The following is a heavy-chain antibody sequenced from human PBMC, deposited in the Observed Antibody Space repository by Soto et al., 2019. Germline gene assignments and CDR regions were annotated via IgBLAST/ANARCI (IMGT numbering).Heavy chain of an antibody. Sequence: QVQLVQSGAEVKKPGSSVKVSCKASGGTFSSYAISWVRQAPGQGLEWMGGIIPIFGTANYAQKFQGRVTITADKSTSTAYMELSSLRSEDTAVYYCARVPGRRSTRAYYYGMDVWGQGTTVTVSS. D-gene: IGHD2-2*01. CDR2: IIPIFGTA. V-gene: IGHV1-69*06. J-gene: IGHJ6*02. CDR3: ARVPGRRSTRAYYYGMDV. CDR1: GGTFSSYA.